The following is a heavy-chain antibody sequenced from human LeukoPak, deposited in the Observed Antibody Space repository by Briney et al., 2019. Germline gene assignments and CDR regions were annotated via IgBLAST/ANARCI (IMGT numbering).Heavy chain of an antibody. J-gene: IGHJ4*02. CDR1: GYTLTELS. CDR3: ARAQYYFDSSGDY. CDR2: INPTGGST. V-gene: IGHV1-46*03. Sequence: RASVKVSCKVSGYTLTELSMHWVRQAPGQGLEWMGIINPTGGSTNYAQKFQGRVTMTRDTSTSTVYMELSSLRSEDTAVYYCARAQYYFDSSGDYWGQGTLVTVSS. D-gene: IGHD3-22*01.